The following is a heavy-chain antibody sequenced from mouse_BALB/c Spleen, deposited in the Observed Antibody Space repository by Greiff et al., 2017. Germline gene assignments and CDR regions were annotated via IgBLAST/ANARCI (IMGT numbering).Heavy chain of an antibody. CDR2: ISSGGST. J-gene: IGHJ3*01. V-gene: IGHV5-6-5*01. CDR3: ARGGVDYGSSPAWFAY. D-gene: IGHD1-1*01. Sequence: EVKLVESGGGLVKPGGSLKLSCAASGFTFSSYAMSWVRQTPEKRLEWVASISSGGSTYYPDSVKGRFTISRDNARNILYLQMSSLRSEDTAMYYCARGGVDYGSSPAWFAYWGQGTLVTVSA. CDR1: GFTFSSYA.